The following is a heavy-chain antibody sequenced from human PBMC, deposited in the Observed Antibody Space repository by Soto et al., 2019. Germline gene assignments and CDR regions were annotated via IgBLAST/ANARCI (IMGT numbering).Heavy chain of an antibody. J-gene: IGHJ4*02. CDR3: ARAVYYYDRSAYWAY. D-gene: IGHD3-22*01. V-gene: IGHV3-21*02. Sequence: EVQLVESGGGLVKPGGSLRLSCAASGFTFSSYSMNWVRQAPGKGLEWVSSITGSSSYIYYADSVKGRFTISRDNAKKSLYLQMNSLRAEDMEVYDCARAVYYYDRSAYWAYGGQGTLVTVSS. CDR2: ITGSSSYI. CDR1: GFTFSSYS.